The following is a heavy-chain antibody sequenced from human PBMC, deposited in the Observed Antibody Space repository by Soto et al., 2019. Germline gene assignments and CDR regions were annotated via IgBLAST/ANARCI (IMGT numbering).Heavy chain of an antibody. CDR1: GGTFSSYT. CDR2: IIPILGIA. D-gene: IGHD4-17*01. Sequence: QVQLVQSGAEVQKPGSSVKVSCKASGGTFSSYTISWVRQAPGQGLEWMGRIIPILGIANYAQKFQGRVTSTAEKSTSTADMELSSQRSEDTAVYYCARDGNTDYYYYYMDVWGKGTTVTVSS. J-gene: IGHJ6*03. V-gene: IGHV1-69*08. CDR3: ARDGNTDYYYYYMDV.